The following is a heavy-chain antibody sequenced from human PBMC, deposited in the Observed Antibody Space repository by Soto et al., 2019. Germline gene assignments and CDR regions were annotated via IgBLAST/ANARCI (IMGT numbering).Heavy chain of an antibody. J-gene: IGHJ5*02. CDR2: IYYSGST. CDR1: GGSISSGDYY. V-gene: IGHV4-30-4*01. D-gene: IGHD2-2*01. CDR3: ARVPAASNWFDP. Sequence: SETLSLTCTVSGGSISSGDYYWSWIRQPPGKGLEWIGYIYYSGSTYYNPSLKSRVTISVDTSKNQFSLKLSSVTAADTAVYYCARVPAASNWFDPWGQGTLVTVSS.